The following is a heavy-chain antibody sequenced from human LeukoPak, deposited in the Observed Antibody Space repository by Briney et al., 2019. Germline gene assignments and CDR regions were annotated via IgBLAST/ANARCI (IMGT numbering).Heavy chain of an antibody. CDR1: GYTFTGYY. CDR2: INPNSGDT. J-gene: IGHJ1*01. Sequence: ASVKVSCKASGYTFTGYYMHWVRQAPGQGLEWMGWINPNSGDTHYAQKFQGRFTMTRDTSISTAYMELSSLRSDDTAIYYCVTLCTADCYSDFHLWGQGTLVTVSS. CDR3: VTLCTADCYSDFHL. D-gene: IGHD2-21*01. V-gene: IGHV1-2*02.